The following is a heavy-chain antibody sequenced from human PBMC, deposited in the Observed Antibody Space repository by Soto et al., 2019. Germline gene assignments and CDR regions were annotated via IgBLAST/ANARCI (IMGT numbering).Heavy chain of an antibody. V-gene: IGHV1-2*02. CDR2: INPNSGGT. CDR1: GYTFTGYY. J-gene: IGHJ6*02. Sequence: GASVKVSCKASGYTFTGYYMHWVRQAPGQGLEWMGWINPNSGGTNYAQKFQGRVTMTRDTSISTAYMELSRLRSDDTAVYYCARENMPYYYYYGMDVWGRGTTVTVSS. D-gene: IGHD2-2*01. CDR3: ARENMPYYYYYGMDV.